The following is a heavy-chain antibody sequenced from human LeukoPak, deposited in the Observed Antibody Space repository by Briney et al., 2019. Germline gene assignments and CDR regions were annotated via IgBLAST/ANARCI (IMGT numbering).Heavy chain of an antibody. CDR3: ARVVCSGGACSPLVPHYYYRMDV. V-gene: IGHV3-11*01. CDR1: GFTFSDYY. CDR2: ISSSGSTI. D-gene: IGHD2-15*01. Sequence: GGSLKLSCAASGFTFSDYYMSWIRQAPGKGLEWVSYISSSGSTIYYADSVKGRFTISRGNAKNSLYLQMNSLRAEDTAVYYCARVVCSGGACSPLVPHYYYRMDVWGQGTTVTVSS. J-gene: IGHJ6*02.